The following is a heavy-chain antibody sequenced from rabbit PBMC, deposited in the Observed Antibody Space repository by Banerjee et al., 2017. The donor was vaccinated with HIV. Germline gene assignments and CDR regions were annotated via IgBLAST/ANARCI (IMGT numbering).Heavy chain of an antibody. D-gene: IGHD8-1*01. CDR3: ARDTGYTGSSSFGL. CDR2: IYAGSGGAT. V-gene: IGHV1S45*01. CDR1: GFSFSSGYW. J-gene: IGHJ4*01. Sequence: QEQLVESGGGLVKPGASLTLTCTASGFSFSSGYWIWWVRQAPGKGLEWIACIYAGSGGATYYASWAKGRFTISKTSSTTVTLQMTSLTAADTATYFCARDTGYTGSSSFGLWGPGTLVTVS.